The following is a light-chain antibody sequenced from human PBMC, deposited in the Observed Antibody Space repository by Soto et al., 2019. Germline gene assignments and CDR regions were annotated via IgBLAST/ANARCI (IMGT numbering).Light chain of an antibody. V-gene: IGLV2-14*03. CDR2: DVS. CDR3: SSFARNSTLV. Sequence: QSVLTQPASVSASPGQSVSISCTGTSSDVGGYNYVSWYQHYPGKAPKLIIYDVSNRPSGISNRFSGSKSGNTASLTISGLQAEDEADYYCSSFARNSTLVFGGGTKLTVL. CDR1: SSDVGGYNY. J-gene: IGLJ2*01.